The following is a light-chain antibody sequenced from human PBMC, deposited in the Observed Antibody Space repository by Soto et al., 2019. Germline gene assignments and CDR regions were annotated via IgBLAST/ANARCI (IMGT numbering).Light chain of an antibody. CDR1: QSISSKY. J-gene: IGKJ2*03. V-gene: IGKV3-20*01. CDR3: QHFDRSPYS. Sequence: EVVLTQSPGTLSLSPGERVTLSCRASQSISSKYLAWYQQKLGQAPRLLIYGSSTRAAGVPDRFGGSGSGTDFTLTISRLEPEDFAVYFCQHFDRSPYSFGQGTKVDIK. CDR2: GSS.